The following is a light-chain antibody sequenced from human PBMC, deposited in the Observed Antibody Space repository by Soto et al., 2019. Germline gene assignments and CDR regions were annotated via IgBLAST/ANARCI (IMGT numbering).Light chain of an antibody. CDR2: TAS. CDR3: QKYDSVPWS. V-gene: IGKV1-27*01. J-gene: IGKJ1*01. CDR1: QGIGNN. Sequence: IQMTQSPSSLSASVGDRVTITCRASQGIGNNLAWYQQKPGKVPKVLIYTASTLHSGVPSRFSGSGSGTDFTLTINSLQPEDVATYFCQKYDSVPWSFGQGTRVEI.